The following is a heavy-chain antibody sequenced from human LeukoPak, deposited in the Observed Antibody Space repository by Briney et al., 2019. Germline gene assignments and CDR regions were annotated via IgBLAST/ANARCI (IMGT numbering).Heavy chain of an antibody. D-gene: IGHD4-23*01. CDR3: ARGLRWAQHYYYYYMDV. J-gene: IGHJ6*03. CDR2: INPNSGGT. Sequence: ASVKVSCKASGYTFTGYYMHWVRQAPGQGLGWMGWINPNSGGTNYAQKFQGRVTMTRDTSISTAYMELSRLRSDDTAVYYCARGLRWAQHYYYYYMDVWGKGTTVTVSS. CDR1: GYTFTGYY. V-gene: IGHV1-2*02.